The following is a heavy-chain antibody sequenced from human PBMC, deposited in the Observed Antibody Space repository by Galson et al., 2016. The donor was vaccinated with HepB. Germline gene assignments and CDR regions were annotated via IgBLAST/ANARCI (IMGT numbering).Heavy chain of an antibody. CDR3: ARTDPYAFDF. CDR2: FFAGGET. CDR1: GFTVSTNY. Sequence: SLRLSCAASGFTVSTNYMSWVRQAPGRGLEWVSIFFAGGETYYAGSVRGRFTISRDNFKNMVYLQMNGLTAEDTAVYYCARTDPYAFDFWGQGTVVTVSS. J-gene: IGHJ3*01. V-gene: IGHV3-53*01.